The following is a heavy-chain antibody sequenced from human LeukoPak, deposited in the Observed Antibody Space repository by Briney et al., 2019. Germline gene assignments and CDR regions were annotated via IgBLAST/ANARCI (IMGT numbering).Heavy chain of an antibody. V-gene: IGHV3-33*01. J-gene: IGHJ4*02. Sequence: GGSLRLSCAASGFTFSSYGMHWVRQAPAKGLEWVAALWYDGSNKYYAASVKGGFTISRDNARKSLYLQMNSLRAEDTAVYYCARDAGNYDSGISRFDLWGQGTLVSLSS. CDR2: LWYDGSNK. CDR1: GFTFSSYG. CDR3: ARDAGNYDSGISRFDL. D-gene: IGHD3-10*01.